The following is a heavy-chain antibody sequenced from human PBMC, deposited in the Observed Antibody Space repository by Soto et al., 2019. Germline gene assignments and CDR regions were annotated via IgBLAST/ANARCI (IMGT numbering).Heavy chain of an antibody. V-gene: IGHV1-69*01. Sequence: QVQLVQSGAEVKKPGSSVKVSCKASGGTFSSYAISWVRQAPGQGLEWMGGIIPIFGTANYAHKFQGRVTITADESTSTAYMELSSLRSEDTAVYYCARGTVTTAPYYYYGMDVWGQGTTVTVSS. CDR1: GGTFSSYA. CDR3: ARGTVTTAPYYYYGMDV. J-gene: IGHJ6*02. CDR2: IIPIFGTA. D-gene: IGHD4-17*01.